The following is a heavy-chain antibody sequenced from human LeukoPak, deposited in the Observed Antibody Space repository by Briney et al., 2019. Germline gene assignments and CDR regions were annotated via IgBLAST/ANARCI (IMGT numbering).Heavy chain of an antibody. V-gene: IGHV3-72*01. J-gene: IGHJ4*02. D-gene: IGHD3-22*01. Sequence: GGSLRLACAISGFTFSDSYMDWVRQAPGKGLEWVGRTTDKATGHITLYAASVRGRFTVSRDESGNSLYLQMNSLQTDDTAIYYCVRGYNSFDSWGQGTLVTVSS. CDR2: TTDKATGHIT. CDR3: VRGYNSFDS. CDR1: GFTFSDSY.